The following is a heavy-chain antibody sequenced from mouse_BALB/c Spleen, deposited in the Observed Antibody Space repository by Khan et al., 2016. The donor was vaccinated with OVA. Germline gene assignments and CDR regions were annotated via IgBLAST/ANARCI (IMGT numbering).Heavy chain of an antibody. CDR1: GYTFTNYG. CDR2: INTYTGEP. J-gene: IGHJ4*01. CDR3: ASPPYCSYNLDR. D-gene: IGHD2-12*01. Sequence: QIQLVQSGPELKKPGETVKISCKASGYTFTNYGMNWVKQSPGKALKWMGWINTYTGEPTYADDFKGRFAFSLETSASIAYLQINNLKNEDTATYFCASPPYCSYNLDRWGQGTTVTVSS. V-gene: IGHV9-3-1*01.